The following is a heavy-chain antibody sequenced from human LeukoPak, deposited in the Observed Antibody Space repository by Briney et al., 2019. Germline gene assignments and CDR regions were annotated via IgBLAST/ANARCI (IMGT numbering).Heavy chain of an antibody. Sequence: GGSLRLSCAASGFTFSSYALSWVRQAPGKGLEWVSVISDSGGSTYYADSVKGRFTISRDNSKNTLYLQMNSLRAEDTAVYYCATYDFWSGYGVGYWGQGTLVTVSS. J-gene: IGHJ4*02. CDR1: GFTFSSYA. D-gene: IGHD3-3*01. CDR3: ATYDFWSGYGVGY. CDR2: ISDSGGST. V-gene: IGHV3-23*01.